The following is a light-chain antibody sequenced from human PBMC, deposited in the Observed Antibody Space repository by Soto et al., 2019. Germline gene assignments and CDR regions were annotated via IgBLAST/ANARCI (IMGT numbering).Light chain of an antibody. J-gene: IGLJ3*02. V-gene: IGLV2-14*01. CDR1: SSDVGGYNY. CDR2: EVS. Sequence: QSALTQPASVSGSPGQSITISCTGTSSDVGGYNYVSWYQQHPGKAPKLMIFEVSNRPSGVSNRFSGSKSGNTASLTISGLQAEDEADYFCSSDVSGYSLGVFGGGTKLTVL. CDR3: SSDVSGYSLGV.